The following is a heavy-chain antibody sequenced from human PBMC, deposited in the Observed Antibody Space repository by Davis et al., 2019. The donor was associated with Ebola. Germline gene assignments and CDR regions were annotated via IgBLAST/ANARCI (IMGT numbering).Heavy chain of an antibody. J-gene: IGHJ4*02. Sequence: PGGSLRLSCAASGFNFSSYSMNWVRQAPGKGLEWVSSISSSGSYIHYADSVKGRFTISRDNARDSLYLQMSSLRAEDTAVYYCAKALYFGVVVHYFDYWGQGTLVTVSS. V-gene: IGHV3-21*01. D-gene: IGHD3-3*01. CDR3: AKALYFGVVVHYFDY. CDR2: ISSSGSYI. CDR1: GFNFSSYS.